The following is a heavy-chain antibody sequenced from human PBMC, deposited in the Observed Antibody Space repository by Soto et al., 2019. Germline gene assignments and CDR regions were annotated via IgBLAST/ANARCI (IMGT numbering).Heavy chain of an antibody. CDR3: ARGMTTVTPLDY. CDR2: VYHSGST. D-gene: IGHD4-4*01. V-gene: IGHV4-30-2*01. Sequence: QLQLQESGSGLVKPSQTLSLTCAVSGGSISSGGYSWSWIRQPPGQGLEWIGYVYHSGSTYYNPSLKTRVTISVDRSKNQFSLKLSSVTAAYTAVYYCARGMTTVTPLDYWGQGTLVTVSS. CDR1: GGSISSGGYS. J-gene: IGHJ4*02.